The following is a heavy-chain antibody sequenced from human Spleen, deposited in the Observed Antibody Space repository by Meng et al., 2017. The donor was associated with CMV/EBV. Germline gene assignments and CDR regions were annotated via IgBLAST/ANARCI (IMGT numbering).Heavy chain of an antibody. CDR2: ISSSGSTI. Sequence: LSLTCAASGFTFSSYEMNWVRQAPGKGLEWVSYISSSGSTIYYADSVKGRFTISRDNAKNTLYLQMNSLRAEDTAVYYCARTLFNSWDAFDIWGQGTMVTVSS. CDR1: GFTFSSYE. V-gene: IGHV3-48*03. CDR3: ARTLFNSWDAFDI. D-gene: IGHD2/OR15-2a*01. J-gene: IGHJ3*02.